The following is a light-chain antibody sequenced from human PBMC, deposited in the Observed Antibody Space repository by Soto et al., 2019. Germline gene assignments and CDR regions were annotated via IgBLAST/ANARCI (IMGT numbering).Light chain of an antibody. J-gene: IGLJ2*01. CDR2: STN. Sequence: QTVVTQEPSFSVSPGGTVTLTCGLTSGSVTTTYYPSWYQQTPGQAPRTLIYSTNIRSSGVPDRFSGSILGNKAALTITGADADDESGYHCMLYMGGGLVVFGGGTKLTVL. V-gene: IGLV8-61*01. CDR1: SGSVTTTYY. CDR3: MLYMGGGLVV.